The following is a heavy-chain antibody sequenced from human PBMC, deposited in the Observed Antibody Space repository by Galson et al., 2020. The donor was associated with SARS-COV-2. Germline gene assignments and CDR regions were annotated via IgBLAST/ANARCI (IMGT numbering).Heavy chain of an antibody. D-gene: IGHD1-26*01. CDR1: GFTFSSYA. CDR3: ARARSGSYREALDI. CDR2: ISYDGRTK. V-gene: IGHV3-30*04. J-gene: IGHJ3*02. Sequence: GGSLSLSCAASGFTFSSYAMHWTRQAPGKGLQWVAFISYDGRTKYYADTVKGRFTISRDNSKNTLFLQMSSLRAEDTAIYYCARARSGSYREALDIWGQGTLVTVSS.